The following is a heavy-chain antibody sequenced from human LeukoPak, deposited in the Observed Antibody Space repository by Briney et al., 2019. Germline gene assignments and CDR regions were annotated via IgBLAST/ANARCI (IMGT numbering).Heavy chain of an antibody. CDR2: IRSKTDGGTT. V-gene: IGHV3-15*01. CDR3: STEIAVTAPFDY. J-gene: IGHJ4*02. CDR1: GLTFSNVW. D-gene: IGHD6-19*01. Sequence: GASLRLSCAASGLTFSNVWMTWVRQAPGKGLEWVGRIRSKTDGGTTDYAAPVKGRFTISRDDSRNTLYLQMNSLKTDDTAVYYCSTEIAVTAPFDYWGQGALVTVSS.